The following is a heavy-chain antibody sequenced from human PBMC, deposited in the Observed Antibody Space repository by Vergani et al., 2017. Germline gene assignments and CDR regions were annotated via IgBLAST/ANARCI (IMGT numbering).Heavy chain of an antibody. D-gene: IGHD1-26*01. V-gene: IGHV3-48*04. CDR1: GFTFSSYA. J-gene: IGHJ3*02. CDR3: ASSSRFPQWELLHAFDI. CDR2: ISSSSSDT. Sequence: EVQLLESGGGLVQPGGSLRLSCAASGFTFSSYAMSWVRQAPGKGLEWVSYISSSSSDTNYADSVKGRFTISRDNAKNSLYLQMTSLRAEYTAVYYCASSSRFPQWELLHAFDIWGQGTMVTVSS.